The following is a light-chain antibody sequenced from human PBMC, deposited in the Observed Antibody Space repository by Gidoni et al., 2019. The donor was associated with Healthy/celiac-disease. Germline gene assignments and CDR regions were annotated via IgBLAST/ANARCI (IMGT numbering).Light chain of an antibody. CDR2: GAS. Sequence: EIVMTQPPATLSVFPGERATLSCRASQSVSSNLVWYQQKPGQAPRLLIYGASTRATGIPARFSGSGSGTEFNLTISSMQSEDFAVCYCQQYNNWPPITFGQGTRLEIK. J-gene: IGKJ5*01. CDR1: QSVSSN. V-gene: IGKV3-15*01. CDR3: QQYNNWPPIT.